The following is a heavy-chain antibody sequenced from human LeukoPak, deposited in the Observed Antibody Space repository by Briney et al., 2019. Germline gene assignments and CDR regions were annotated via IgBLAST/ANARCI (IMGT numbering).Heavy chain of an antibody. CDR3: ARVRYDYVWGSYRRGPFDY. Sequence: GGSLRLSCAASGFTFSSYSMNWVRQAPGKGLEWVSSISSSSYIYYADSVKGRFTISRDNAKNSLYLQMNSLRAEDTAVYYCARVRYDYVWGSYRRGPFDYWGQGTLVTVSS. J-gene: IGHJ4*02. D-gene: IGHD3-16*02. CDR1: GFTFSSYS. CDR2: ISSSSYI. V-gene: IGHV3-21*01.